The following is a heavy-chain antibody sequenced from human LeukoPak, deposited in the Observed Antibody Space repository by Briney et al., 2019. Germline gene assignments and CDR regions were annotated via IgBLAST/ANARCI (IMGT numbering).Heavy chain of an antibody. CDR1: GVSISSYY. CDR3: ARDRYIYGSEDRFDY. V-gene: IGHV4-59*01. CDR2: IYYSGST. J-gene: IGHJ4*02. Sequence: PSETLSLTCTVSGVSISSYYWSWIRQPPGKGLEWIGYIYYSGSTNYSPSLKSRVTISVDTSKNQFSLKLSSVTAADTAVYYCARDRYIYGSEDRFDYWGQGTLVTVSS. D-gene: IGHD5-18*01.